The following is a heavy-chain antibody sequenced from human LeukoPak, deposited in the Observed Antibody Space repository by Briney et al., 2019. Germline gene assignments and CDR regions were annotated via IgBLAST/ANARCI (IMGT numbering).Heavy chain of an antibody. Sequence: GGSLRLSCAASGFTFSTYAMTWVRQAPGKGLEWVSIISGSGGADTYYAESVKGRFTISRDNSKNTLYLQMNSLRAEDTAVYYCAKDQEDSSGWYHFDYWGQGTLVTVSS. CDR1: GFTFSTYA. CDR3: AKDQEDSSGWYHFDY. J-gene: IGHJ4*02. V-gene: IGHV3-23*01. D-gene: IGHD6-19*01. CDR2: ISGSGGADT.